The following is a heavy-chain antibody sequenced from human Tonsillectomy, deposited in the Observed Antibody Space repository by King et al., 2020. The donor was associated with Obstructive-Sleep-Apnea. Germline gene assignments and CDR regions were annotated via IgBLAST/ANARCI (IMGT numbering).Heavy chain of an antibody. D-gene: IGHD5-18*01. CDR2: IYYSGTT. J-gene: IGHJ4*02. V-gene: IGHV4-39*07. CDR3: ARTLSIYSYGYFDY. CDR1: GGSISSSSYY. Sequence: LQLQESGPGLVKPSETLSLSCTVSGGSISSSSYYWGWIRQPPGKGLEWIGTIYYSGTTYYNPSLKSRVTISVDTSKNQFSLNLTSVTAADTAVYYCARTLSIYSYGYFDYWGQGTLVTVSS.